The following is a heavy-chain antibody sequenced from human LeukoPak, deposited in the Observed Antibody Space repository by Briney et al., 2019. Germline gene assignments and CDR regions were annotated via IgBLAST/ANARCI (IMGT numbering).Heavy chain of an antibody. D-gene: IGHD3-22*01. CDR1: GFTFSSYA. V-gene: IGHV3-23*01. J-gene: IGHJ4*02. Sequence: GGSLRLSCAASGFTFSSYAMSWVRQAPGEGLEWVSGISGSGGTTYSADSVKGRFTISRDNSKNTLYVQMNSLRVEDTAVYYCAKGVGASFYDTSPAGYWGQGTLVTVSS. CDR2: ISGSGGTT. CDR3: AKGVGASFYDTSPAGY.